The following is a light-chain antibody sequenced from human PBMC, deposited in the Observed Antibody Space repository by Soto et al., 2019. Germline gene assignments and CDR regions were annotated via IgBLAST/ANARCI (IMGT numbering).Light chain of an antibody. J-gene: IGKJ1*01. V-gene: IGKV1-17*01. CDR3: KQYNNWPPWT. CDR1: QGIRND. CDR2: AAS. Sequence: LSASVGDRVTITCRASQGIRNDLGWYQQKPGKAPKRLIYAASSLQSGVPSRFSGSGSGTEFTLTISSLQPEDFAVYYCKQYNNWPPWTFGPGTKVDIK.